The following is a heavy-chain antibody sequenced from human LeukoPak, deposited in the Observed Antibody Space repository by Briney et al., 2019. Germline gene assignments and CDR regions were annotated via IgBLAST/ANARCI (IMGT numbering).Heavy chain of an antibody. J-gene: IGHJ4*02. Sequence: ASVKVSCKASGYTFTGYYMHWVRQAPGQGLEWMGWINPNSGGTNYAQKFQGRVTMTRDTSISTAYMELSRLRSDDTAVYYCARGDGYYFPTKDYWGQGTLVTVSS. CDR3: ARGDGYYFPTKDY. CDR1: GYTFTGYY. CDR2: INPNSGGT. V-gene: IGHV1-2*02. D-gene: IGHD3-22*01.